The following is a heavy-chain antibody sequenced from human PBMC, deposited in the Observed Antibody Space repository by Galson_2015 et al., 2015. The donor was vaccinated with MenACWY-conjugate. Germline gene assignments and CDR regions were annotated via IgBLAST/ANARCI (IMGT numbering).Heavy chain of an antibody. CDR3: ARWNFDAYGMDV. Sequence: SETLSLTCTVSAGSITGYYWSWIRQPPGKGLEWIGYIYYSGSTNYNPSLKSRVTISVDTSKNRFSLKLSSVTAADTAVYYCARWNFDAYGMDVWGRGTLVTVSS. V-gene: IGHV4-59*08. CDR2: IYYSGST. D-gene: IGHD1-7*01. CDR1: AGSITGYY. J-gene: IGHJ6*02.